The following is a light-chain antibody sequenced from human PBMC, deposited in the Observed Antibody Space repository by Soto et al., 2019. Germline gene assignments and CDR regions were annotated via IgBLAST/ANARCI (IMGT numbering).Light chain of an antibody. Sequence: QSALTQPASVSGSPGQSIAISCTGTNSDVGAHDLVSWYQHHPGKAPRLMIYAVYNRPSGVSDRFSGSKSANTASLTISGLQAEDEADYYCSSYTTSTTILFGGGTKVTAL. J-gene: IGLJ2*01. V-gene: IGLV2-14*01. CDR2: AVY. CDR1: NSDVGAHDL. CDR3: SSYTTSTTIL.